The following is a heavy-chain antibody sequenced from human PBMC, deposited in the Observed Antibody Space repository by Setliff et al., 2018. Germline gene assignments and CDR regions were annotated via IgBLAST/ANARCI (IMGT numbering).Heavy chain of an antibody. CDR3: ARVKVVGADFDY. J-gene: IGHJ4*02. CDR1: GGSISSHY. D-gene: IGHD1-26*01. CDR2: IYHSGST. V-gene: IGHV4-38-2*02. Sequence: SETLSLTCTASGGSISSHYWSWIRQPPGKGLEWIGSIYHSGSTYYNPSLKSRVTISVDTSKNQFSLKLSSVTAADTAVYYCARVKVVGADFDYWGQGTLVTVSS.